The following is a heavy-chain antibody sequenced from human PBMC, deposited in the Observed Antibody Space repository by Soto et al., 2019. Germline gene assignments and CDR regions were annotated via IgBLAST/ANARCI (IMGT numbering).Heavy chain of an antibody. CDR2: ISGSGGST. J-gene: IGHJ6*02. CDR3: AKVGPEYGDFRENYYYCGMDV. Sequence: LRLSCAASGFTFSSYAMSWVRQAPGKGLEWVSAISGSGGSTYYADSVKGRFTISRDNSKNTLYLQMNSLRAEDTAVYYCAKVGPEYGDFRENYYYCGMDVWGQGTTVTVSS. CDR1: GFTFSSYA. D-gene: IGHD4-17*01. V-gene: IGHV3-23*01.